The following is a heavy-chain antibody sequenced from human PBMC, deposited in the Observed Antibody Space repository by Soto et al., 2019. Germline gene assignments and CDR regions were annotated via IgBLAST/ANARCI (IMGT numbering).Heavy chain of an antibody. CDR2: ISWNSGSI. J-gene: IGHJ5*02. CDR3: AKESNGGTDGYNWFDP. Sequence: GGSLRLSCAASGVTLDDYAMHWVRQAPGKGLEWVSGISWNSGSIGYADSVKGRFTISRDNAKNSLYLQMNSLRPEDTALYYCAKESNGGTDGYNWFDPWGQGTLVTVSS. V-gene: IGHV3-9*01. D-gene: IGHD2-8*01. CDR1: GVTLDDYA.